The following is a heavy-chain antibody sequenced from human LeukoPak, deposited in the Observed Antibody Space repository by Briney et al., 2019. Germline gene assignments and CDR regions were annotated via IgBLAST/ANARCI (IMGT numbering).Heavy chain of an antibody. CDR3: ARGVATDY. D-gene: IGHD5-12*01. Sequence: PSETLSLTCTVSGGSISRGSYYGSWIRQPAGKGLEWIGRIYTSGSTNYNPSLKSRVTISVDTSKNQSSLKLSSVTAADTAVYYCARGVATDYWGQGTLVTVSS. CDR1: GGSISRGSYY. CDR2: IYTSGST. J-gene: IGHJ4*02. V-gene: IGHV4-61*02.